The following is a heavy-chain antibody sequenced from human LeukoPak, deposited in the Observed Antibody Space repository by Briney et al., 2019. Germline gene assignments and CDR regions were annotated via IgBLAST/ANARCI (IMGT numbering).Heavy chain of an antibody. V-gene: IGHV4-4*07. CDR3: ARDVQTGFVVVPAAINYMDV. Sequence: SETLSLTCTVSGGSISSYYWSWIRQPAGRGLEWIGRIYTSGGTNYNPSLKCRVTMSVDTSKNQFSPTLSSVTAADTAVYYCARDVQTGFVVVPAAINYMDVWGKGTTVTVSS. CDR1: GGSISSYY. D-gene: IGHD2-2*02. J-gene: IGHJ6*03. CDR2: IYTSGGT.